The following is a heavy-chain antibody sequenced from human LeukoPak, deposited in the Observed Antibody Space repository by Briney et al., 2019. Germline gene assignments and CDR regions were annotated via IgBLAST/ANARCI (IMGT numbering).Heavy chain of an antibody. Sequence: SETLSLTCTVSGGSISSSSYYWGWIRQPPGKGLEWIGSIYYSGSTYYNPSLKSRVTISVDTSKNQFSLKLSSVTAADTAVYYCARVYYDILTGYYNGYNWFDPWGQGTLVTVSS. J-gene: IGHJ5*02. CDR3: ARVYYDILTGYYNGYNWFDP. CDR2: IYYSGST. CDR1: GGSISSSSYY. D-gene: IGHD3-9*01. V-gene: IGHV4-39*07.